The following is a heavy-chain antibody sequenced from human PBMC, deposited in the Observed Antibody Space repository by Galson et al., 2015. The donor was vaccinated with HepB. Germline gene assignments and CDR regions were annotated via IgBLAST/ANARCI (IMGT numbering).Heavy chain of an antibody. V-gene: IGHV3-15*01. CDR2: IKSKTDGGTT. J-gene: IGHJ6*02. Sequence: LRLSCAASGFTFSNAWMSWVRQAPGKGLEWVGRIKSKTDGGTTDYAAPVKGRFTISRDDSKNTLYLQMNSLKTEDTAVYYCTDTIFGRDYYYGMDVWGQGTTVTVSS. D-gene: IGHD3-3*01. CDR1: GFTFSNAW. CDR3: TDTIFGRDYYYGMDV.